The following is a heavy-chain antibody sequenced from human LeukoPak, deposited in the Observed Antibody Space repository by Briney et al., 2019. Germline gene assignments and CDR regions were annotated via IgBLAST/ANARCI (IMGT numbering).Heavy chain of an antibody. CDR2: IYYSGTT. Sequence: SETLSLTCTVSGGSISSSNYSWGWIRQPPGKGLEWIGSIYYSGTTYYNPPLKSRVTISVDTSKNQFSLKLSSVTAADTAVYYCARQEYSGYEVPYYFDYWGQGTLVTVSS. V-gene: IGHV4-39*01. D-gene: IGHD5-12*01. J-gene: IGHJ4*02. CDR1: GGSISSSNYS. CDR3: ARQEYSGYEVPYYFDY.